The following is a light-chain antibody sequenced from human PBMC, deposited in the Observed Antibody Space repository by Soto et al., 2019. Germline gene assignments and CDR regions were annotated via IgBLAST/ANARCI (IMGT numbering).Light chain of an antibody. V-gene: IGKV1-5*02. CDR3: LPHHSYPQN. CDR1: QSISSW. Sequence: DIEMTQYPSTLSGSVGDRVTVICRASQSISSWLAWYQQKPGKAPKRLIYAVSSLQSGVPSRFSGSGSGTVFTLTLSRLHPEDVATYFCLPHHSYPQNFGQGTKVDIK. J-gene: IGKJ1*01. CDR2: AVS.